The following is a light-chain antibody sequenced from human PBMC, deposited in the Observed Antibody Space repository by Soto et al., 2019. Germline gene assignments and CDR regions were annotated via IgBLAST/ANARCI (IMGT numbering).Light chain of an antibody. CDR3: QQYNNWPRT. CDR1: QSVSSN. Sequence: EIVMTQSPATLSVSPGERATLSCRASQSVSSNLAWYQQKPGQAPRLLIYGASTRATGISARFSGSGSVTEVTLTISSLQSEDFAVYYCQQYNNWPRTFGQGTKLEIK. V-gene: IGKV3-15*01. CDR2: GAS. J-gene: IGKJ2*01.